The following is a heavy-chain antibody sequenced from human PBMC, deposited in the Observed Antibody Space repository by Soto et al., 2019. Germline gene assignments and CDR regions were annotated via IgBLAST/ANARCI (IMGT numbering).Heavy chain of an antibody. V-gene: IGHV4-31*03. CDR2: IYYSGTT. CDR1: GDSISSGGYY. J-gene: IGHJ3*02. D-gene: IGHD3-9*01. CDR3: ARNYYDILTAYYSDVFDI. Sequence: QVQLQESGPGLVKPSQTLSLTCTVSGDSISSGGYYWSWIRQHPGKGLEWIGYIYYSGTTYYNPSLKSRVTISVDTYKNQFSLKLSSVTAADTAVYYCARNYYDILTAYYSDVFDIWGQGTMVTVSS.